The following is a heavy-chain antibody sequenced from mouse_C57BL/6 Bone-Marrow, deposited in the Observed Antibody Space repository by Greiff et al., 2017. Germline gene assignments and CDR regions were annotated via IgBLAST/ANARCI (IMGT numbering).Heavy chain of an antibody. CDR3: ARHGSYDGYYGY. Sequence: EVQVVESGGDLVKPGASLKLSCAASGFTFSSYGMSWVRQTPDKRLEWVATISSGSSYTYYTDSVKGRFTISRDNAKNTLYLQMSSLKSEDTAMYYFARHGSYDGYYGYWGQGTTLTVSS. D-gene: IGHD2-3*01. J-gene: IGHJ2*01. V-gene: IGHV5-6*01. CDR1: GFTFSSYG. CDR2: ISSGSSYT.